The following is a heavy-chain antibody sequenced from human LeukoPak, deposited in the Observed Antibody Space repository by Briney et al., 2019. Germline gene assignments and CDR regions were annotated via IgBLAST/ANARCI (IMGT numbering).Heavy chain of an antibody. V-gene: IGHV3-21*01. CDR3: ARDHTEDDAFDI. J-gene: IGHJ3*02. CDR2: ISSSSSYI. Sequence: GGSLRLSCAASGFTFSSYSMNWVRQAPGKGLEWVSSISSSSSYIYYADSVKGRFTISRDNAKNSLYLQMNSLRAEDTAVYYCARDHTEDDAFDIWGQGTMVTVSS. CDR1: GFTFSSYS.